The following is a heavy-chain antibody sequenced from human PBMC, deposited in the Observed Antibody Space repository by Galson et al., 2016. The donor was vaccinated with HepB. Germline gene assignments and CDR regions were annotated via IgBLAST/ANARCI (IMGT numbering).Heavy chain of an antibody. Sequence: SLRLSCAASGFSFSGSAMRWVRQASGKGLEWVGRIRSKANNYATAYAASVKGRFTISRDDSKNTAYLQMNSLKIEDTAVYYCTRQESEFYYDSSGYYRDDFDYWGQGTLVTVSS. CDR2: IRSKANNYAT. D-gene: IGHD3-22*01. J-gene: IGHJ4*02. CDR3: TRQESEFYYDSSGYYRDDFDY. CDR1: GFSFSGSA. V-gene: IGHV3-73*01.